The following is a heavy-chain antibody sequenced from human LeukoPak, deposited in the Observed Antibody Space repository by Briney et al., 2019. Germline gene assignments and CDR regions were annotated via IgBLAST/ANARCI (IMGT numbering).Heavy chain of an antibody. CDR3: AKDREYSYVYDAFDI. CDR1: GFTFSSYA. D-gene: IGHD3-16*01. V-gene: IGHV3-23*01. CDR2: MSGSGGST. Sequence: GGSLRLSCAASGFTFSSYAMSWVRQAPGKGLEWVSGMSGSGGSTYYADSVKGRFTISRDNSKNTLYLQMNTLRAEDAAVYYCAKDREYSYVYDAFDIWGQGTLVTVSS. J-gene: IGHJ3*02.